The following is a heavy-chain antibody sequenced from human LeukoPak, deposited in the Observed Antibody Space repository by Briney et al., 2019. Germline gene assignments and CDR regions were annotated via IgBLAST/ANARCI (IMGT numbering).Heavy chain of an antibody. CDR2: IYASGST. J-gene: IGHJ4*02. CDR1: GASISSYY. Sequence: SETLSLTCTVSGASISSYYWSWIRQPAGKGLEWIGRIYASGSTNFNPSLKTRVTMSVDTSKNQFSLRLKSVTAADTALYYCARSRFESNVPFFDFWGQGILVTVS. V-gene: IGHV4-4*07. D-gene: IGHD2-8*01. CDR3: ARSRFESNVPFFDF.